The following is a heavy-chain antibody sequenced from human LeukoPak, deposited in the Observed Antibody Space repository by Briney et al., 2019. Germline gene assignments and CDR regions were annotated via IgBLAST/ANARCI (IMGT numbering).Heavy chain of an antibody. V-gene: IGHV3-30*02. CDR1: GFTFSSYG. CDR2: IRDDGSNK. J-gene: IGHJ6*03. D-gene: IGHD6-13*01. Sequence: GGSLRLSCAASGFTFSSYGMHWVRQAPGKGLEWVAFIRDDGSNKYYADSVKGRFSISRDKSKNTLYLQMNSLRAEDTAVYYCAKEAAGPPDYYYYYMDVWGKGTTVTVSS. CDR3: AKEAAGPPDYYYYYMDV.